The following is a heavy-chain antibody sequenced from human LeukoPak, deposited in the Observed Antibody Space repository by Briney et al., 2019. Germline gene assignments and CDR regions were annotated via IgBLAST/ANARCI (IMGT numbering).Heavy chain of an antibody. CDR2: IIPIFGTA. Sequence: ASVKVSCNASGGTFSSYAISWVRQAPGQGLEWMGGIIPIFGTANYAQKFQGRVTITADESTSTAYMELSSLRSEDTAVYYCARTGIIGPTPDYWGQGTLVTVSS. D-gene: IGHD3-10*01. CDR1: GGTFSSYA. CDR3: ARTGIIGPTPDY. J-gene: IGHJ4*02. V-gene: IGHV1-69*13.